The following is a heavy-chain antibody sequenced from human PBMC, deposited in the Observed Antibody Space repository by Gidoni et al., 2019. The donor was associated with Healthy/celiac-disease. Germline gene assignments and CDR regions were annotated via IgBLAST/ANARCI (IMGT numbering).Heavy chain of an antibody. J-gene: IGHJ6*02. CDR2: ISSSRSYI. D-gene: IGHD2-2*02. V-gene: IGHV3-21*01. Sequence: EVPLVESVGGLFKPWGSLILSCAASGFPFRSSRMNWVRQAPGKGLEWVSCISSSRSYIYYADSVKGRFTISRDNAKNSLYLQMNSLRAEDTAVYYCARDSVVPAAIAFYYYGMDVWGQGTTVTVSS. CDR3: ARDSVVPAAIAFYYYGMDV. CDR1: GFPFRSSR.